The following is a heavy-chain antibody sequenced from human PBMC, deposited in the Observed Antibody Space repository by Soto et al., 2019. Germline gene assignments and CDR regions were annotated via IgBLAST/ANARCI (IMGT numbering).Heavy chain of an antibody. Sequence: TSETLSLTCTVSGASINSANWWVWVRQPPGKGLEWIGEIYHIGSTTYNPSLKSRATISVDKSKNQFSLKVTSVTAADTGVYYWAKRYDFWSGRWYGLGVWGQGTTVTVSS. CDR3: AKRYDFWSGRWYGLGV. D-gene: IGHD3-3*01. CDR1: GASINSANW. CDR2: IYHIGST. J-gene: IGHJ6*02. V-gene: IGHV4-4*02.